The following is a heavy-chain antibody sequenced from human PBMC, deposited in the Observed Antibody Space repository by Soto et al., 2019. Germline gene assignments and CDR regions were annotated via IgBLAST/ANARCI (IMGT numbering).Heavy chain of an antibody. Sequence: QVQLVQSGAEVKKPGSSVKVSCKASGGTFSSYAISWVRQAPGQGLEWMGGIIPIFGTENYEQKFQGRVTITADESTSTDYMELSSLRAEDTAVYYCARGTDYFDYWGQGTLVTVSS. J-gene: IGHJ4*02. D-gene: IGHD1-1*01. CDR3: ARGTDYFDY. V-gene: IGHV1-69*12. CDR1: GGTFSSYA. CDR2: IIPIFGTE.